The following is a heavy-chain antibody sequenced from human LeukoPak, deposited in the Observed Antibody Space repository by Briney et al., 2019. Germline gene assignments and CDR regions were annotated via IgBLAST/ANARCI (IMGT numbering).Heavy chain of an antibody. CDR1: GFTFSSYG. D-gene: IGHD6-13*01. Sequence: GGSLRLSCAASGFTFSSYGMHWVRQAPGKGLEWVAFIRYDGSNKYYADSVKGRFTISRDNSKNTLYLQMNSLKTEDTAVYYCTVQLVPSDNWFAPWGQGTRVTVSS. CDR3: TVQLVPSDNWFAP. CDR2: IRYDGSNK. J-gene: IGHJ5*02. V-gene: IGHV3-30*02.